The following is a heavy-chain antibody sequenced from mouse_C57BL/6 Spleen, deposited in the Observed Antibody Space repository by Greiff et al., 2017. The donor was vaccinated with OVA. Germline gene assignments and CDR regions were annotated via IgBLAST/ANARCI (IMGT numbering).Heavy chain of an antibody. CDR2: IHPKDGST. CDR1: GYTFTSYD. D-gene: IGHD1-1*01. CDR3: ARDDDYYGSSFYAMDY. J-gene: IGHJ4*01. Sequence: VQLQQSGPELVKPGASVKLSCKASGYTFTSYDINWVKQRPGQGLEWIGWIHPKDGSTNYNEKFKGKATLTVDTSSSTAYMELHSLTSEDSAVYFCARDDDYYGSSFYAMDYWGQGTSVTVSS. V-gene: IGHV1-85*01.